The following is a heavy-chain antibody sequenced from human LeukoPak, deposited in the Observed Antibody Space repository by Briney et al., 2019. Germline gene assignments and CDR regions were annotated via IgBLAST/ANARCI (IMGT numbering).Heavy chain of an antibody. V-gene: IGHV3-23*01. CDR3: ASSPTHIAAADY. J-gene: IGHJ4*02. Sequence: GGSLRLSCAASGFTFSSYAMSWVRQAPGKGLEWVSAISGSGGSTYYADSVKGRFTISRDNAKNSLYLQMNSLRAEDTAVYYCASSPTHIAAADYWGQGTLVTVSS. D-gene: IGHD6-13*01. CDR2: ISGSGGST. CDR1: GFTFSSYA.